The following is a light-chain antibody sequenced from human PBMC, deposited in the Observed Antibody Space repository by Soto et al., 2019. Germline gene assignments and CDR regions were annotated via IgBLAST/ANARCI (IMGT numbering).Light chain of an antibody. CDR3: QQYNNWPLT. J-gene: IGKJ4*01. CDR2: GAS. V-gene: IGKV3-20*01. CDR1: QSVSSNF. Sequence: EIAFTQSPCTLSLSPGERTTLSCRASQSVSSNFLDWYQQKPGQAPRLLIYGASSRATGIPDRFSGSGSGTDFTLTISSLQSEDFAVYYCQQYNNWPLTFGGGTKVDIK.